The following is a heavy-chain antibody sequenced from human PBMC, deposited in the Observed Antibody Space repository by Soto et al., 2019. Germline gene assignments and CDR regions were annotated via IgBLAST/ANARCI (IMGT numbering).Heavy chain of an antibody. CDR3: ARDPCSGGSCYSFSFDY. J-gene: IGHJ4*02. V-gene: IGHV1-3*01. D-gene: IGHD2-15*01. CDR1: GYTFTSYA. Sequence: ASVKVSCKASGYTFTSYAMHWVRQAPGQRLEWMGWINAGNGNTKYSQKFQGRVTITRDTSASTAYMELSSLRSEDTAVYYCARDPCSGGSCYSFSFDYWGQGTQVTVS. CDR2: INAGNGNT.